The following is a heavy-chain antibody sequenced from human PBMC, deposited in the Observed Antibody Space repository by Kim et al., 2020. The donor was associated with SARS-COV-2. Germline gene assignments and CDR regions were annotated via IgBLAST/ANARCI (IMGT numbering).Heavy chain of an antibody. Sequence: SETLSLTCTVSGGSISSYYWSWIRQPPGKGLEWIGYIYYSGSTNSNPSLKSRVTISVDTSKNQFSLKLSSVTAADTAGYYCARIGYDSSARSAFDIWGQGTMVTVSS. V-gene: IGHV4-59*01. CDR2: IYYSGST. CDR1: GGSISSYY. D-gene: IGHD3-22*01. CDR3: ARIGYDSSARSAFDI. J-gene: IGHJ3*02.